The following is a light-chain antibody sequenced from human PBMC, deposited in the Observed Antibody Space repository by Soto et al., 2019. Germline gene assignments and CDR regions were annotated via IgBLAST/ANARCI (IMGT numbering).Light chain of an antibody. CDR2: GAS. CDR1: QSVGSN. J-gene: IGKJ1*01. V-gene: IGKV3-15*01. CDR3: QQYDDWPPA. Sequence: EKVMTQSPATVSVSSGERATLSCRASQSVGSNLAWYQQKLGQAPRLLIYGASTRATGISPRFSGSGSGTEFTLTISYVRSEDFAVYYCQQYDDWPPAFGPGTKVEI.